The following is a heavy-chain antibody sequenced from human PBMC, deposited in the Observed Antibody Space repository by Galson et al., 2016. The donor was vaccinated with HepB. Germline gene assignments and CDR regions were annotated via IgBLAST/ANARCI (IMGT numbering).Heavy chain of an antibody. CDR3: ARRGPGYIYDF. Sequence: SETLSLTCTVSGGSISTYDRYWTWIRQPPGAGLEWIGSIHYDGATWYKPSLKSRITISVDTSKNQFSLRLSSVTAADTALYYRARRGPGYIYDFWGQGSLVTVSS. CDR1: GGSISTYDRY. J-gene: IGHJ4*02. D-gene: IGHD3-3*01. CDR2: IHYDGAT. V-gene: IGHV4-39*01.